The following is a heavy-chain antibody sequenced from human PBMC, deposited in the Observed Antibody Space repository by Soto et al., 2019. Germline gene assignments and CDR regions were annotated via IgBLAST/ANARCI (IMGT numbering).Heavy chain of an antibody. Sequence: EVQLVESGGGLVQPGGSLRLSCAASGFSFSSYCMNWVRQAPGKGLEWVSYYADYVKGRFTISKDDAKSSLYLQMDSLRDEDTAVYYCARDLPGTYSIDYWGQGTLVTVSS. J-gene: IGHJ4*02. CDR3: ARDLPGTYSIDY. V-gene: IGHV3-48*02. D-gene: IGHD7-27*01. CDR1: GFSFSSYC.